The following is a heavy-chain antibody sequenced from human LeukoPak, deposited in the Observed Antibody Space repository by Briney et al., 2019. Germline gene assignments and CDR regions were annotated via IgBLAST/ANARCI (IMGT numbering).Heavy chain of an antibody. CDR2: ISAYNGNT. Sequence: GASVKVSCKASGYTFTSYGISWVRQAPGQGLEWMGWISAYNGNTNYAQKLQGRVTMTTDTSTSTAYMELRSLRSDDTAVYYCARDPQFDPPGYCSSTSCSRTDYWGQGTLVTVSS. CDR3: ARDPQFDPPGYCSSTSCSRTDY. D-gene: IGHD2-2*01. CDR1: GYTFTSYG. V-gene: IGHV1-18*01. J-gene: IGHJ4*02.